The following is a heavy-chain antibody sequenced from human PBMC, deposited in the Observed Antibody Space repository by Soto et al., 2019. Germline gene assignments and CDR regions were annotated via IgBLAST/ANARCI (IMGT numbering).Heavy chain of an antibody. CDR1: GFTFSSYS. J-gene: IGHJ4*02. V-gene: IGHV3-48*02. Sequence: GGSLRLSCAASGFTFSSYSMNWVRQAPGKGLEWVSYISRSSSSMYYADSVRGRFTISRDNAYNSLYLQMNSLRDEDTAVYYCXSSYYDTSAYYFYYWGQGALVTVSS. D-gene: IGHD3-22*01. CDR2: ISRSSSSM. CDR3: XSSYYDTSAYYFYY.